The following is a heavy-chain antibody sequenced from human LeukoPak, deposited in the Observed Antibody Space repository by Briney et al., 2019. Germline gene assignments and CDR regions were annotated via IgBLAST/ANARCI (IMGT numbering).Heavy chain of an antibody. Sequence: GSLRLSCAASGFTFSSYAMHWVRQAPGKGLEWVAVISYDGSNKYYADSVKGRFTISRDNSKNTLYLQMNSLRAEDTAVYYCARPHLDYDSSGPFDYWGQGTLVTVSS. CDR2: ISYDGSNK. J-gene: IGHJ4*02. V-gene: IGHV3-30*04. D-gene: IGHD3-22*01. CDR3: ARPHLDYDSSGPFDY. CDR1: GFTFSSYA.